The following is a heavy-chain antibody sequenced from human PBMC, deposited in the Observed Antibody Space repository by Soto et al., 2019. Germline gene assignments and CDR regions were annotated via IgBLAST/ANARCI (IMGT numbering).Heavy chain of an antibody. Sequence: SETLSLTCTVSGGSVSSTSYYWTWIRQPPGKGLEWIGYIHYSGSTNYNPSLKSRVAMSVDTSKNHFSLKLSSVTAADTAVYYCARAWEHLYGDYWGQGARATVPS. V-gene: IGHV4-61*01. J-gene: IGHJ4*02. CDR3: ARAWEHLYGDY. D-gene: IGHD1-26*01. CDR2: IHYSGST. CDR1: GGSVSSTSYY.